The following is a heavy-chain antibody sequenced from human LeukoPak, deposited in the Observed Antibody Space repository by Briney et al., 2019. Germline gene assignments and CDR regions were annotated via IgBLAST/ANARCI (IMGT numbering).Heavy chain of an antibody. J-gene: IGHJ5*02. CDR1: GYTFIGYY. V-gene: IGHV1-2*02. CDR3: AREASSSPPFVP. CDR2: INPNSGGT. Sequence: GASVKVSCKASGYTFIGYYVYWVRQAPGKGLEWMGWINPNSGGTNYAQKFQGRVTMTRDTSVITAYMKLRRLRSDDTAVYYYAREASSSPPFVPWGQGTRVTVSS.